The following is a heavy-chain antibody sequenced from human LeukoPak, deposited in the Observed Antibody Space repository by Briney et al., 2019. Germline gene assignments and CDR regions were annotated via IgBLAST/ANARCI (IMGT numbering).Heavy chain of an antibody. Sequence: SSETLSLTCAVSGGSISNYYWTWIRQPPGTGLEWIGYVYNSGNTNYNPSLRSRVTISIDASKNQFSLKLNSVTAADTAVYFCARTHDYGGNTDFDYWGQGILVTVSS. CDR1: GGSISNYY. V-gene: IGHV4-59*08. CDR2: VYNSGNT. J-gene: IGHJ4*02. D-gene: IGHD4-23*01. CDR3: ARTHDYGGNTDFDY.